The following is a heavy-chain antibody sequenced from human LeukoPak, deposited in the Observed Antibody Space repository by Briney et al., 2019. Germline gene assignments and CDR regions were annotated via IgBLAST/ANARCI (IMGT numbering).Heavy chain of an antibody. Sequence: SVKVSRKASGFTFITSAMQWVRQARGQGLGWMGWIVVDSGNTNYAQKFQERVTITRDKSTDTAYMELSGLRSEDTAVYYCAAGPYDFWSGYSASYYFDYWGQGTLVTVSS. V-gene: IGHV1-58*02. CDR2: IVVDSGNT. J-gene: IGHJ4*02. CDR1: GFTFITSA. D-gene: IGHD3-3*01. CDR3: AAGPYDFWSGYSASYYFDY.